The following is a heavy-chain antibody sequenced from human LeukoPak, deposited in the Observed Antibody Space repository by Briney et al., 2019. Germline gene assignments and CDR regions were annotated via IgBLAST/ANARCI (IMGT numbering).Heavy chain of an antibody. Sequence: PGGSLRLSCAASGFTFSSYAMHWVRQAPGKGLEWVSGISWNSGSIGYADSVKGRFTISRDNAKNSLYLQMNSLRAEDTALYYCAKDIKYGIVGATQAFDIWGQGTMVTVSS. CDR3: AKDIKYGIVGATQAFDI. D-gene: IGHD1-26*01. J-gene: IGHJ3*02. CDR1: GFTFSSYA. V-gene: IGHV3-9*01. CDR2: ISWNSGSI.